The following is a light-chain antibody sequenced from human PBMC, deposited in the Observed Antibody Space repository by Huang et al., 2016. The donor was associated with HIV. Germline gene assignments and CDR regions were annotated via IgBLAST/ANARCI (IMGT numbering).Light chain of an antibody. V-gene: IGKV3-15*01. CDR2: GAS. CDR1: QSVSRN. Sequence: EIVMTQSPATLSVSPGERATLSCRASQSVSRNLAWYQQKPGQAPRLLIYGASTRATGIPARFSGSGSGTEFTLTISSLQSQDFAIYYCQQYNNWPPRDVTFGPGTKVDIK. CDR3: QQYNNWPPRDVT. J-gene: IGKJ3*01.